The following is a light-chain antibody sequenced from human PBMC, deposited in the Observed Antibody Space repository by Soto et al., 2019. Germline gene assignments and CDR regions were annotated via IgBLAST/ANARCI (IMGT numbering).Light chain of an antibody. CDR3: MQALQAPLT. CDR2: LGS. J-gene: IGKJ1*01. V-gene: IGKV2-28*01. Sequence: DIVTTQSPLSLPVTPGEPASISCRSSQSLLGINGYNYLDWYLQKPGQSPQLLIYLGSIRASGVPDRFSGGGSGTDFTLKISRVEAEDVGLYYCMQALQAPLTFGQGTKVDIK. CDR1: QSLLGINGYNY.